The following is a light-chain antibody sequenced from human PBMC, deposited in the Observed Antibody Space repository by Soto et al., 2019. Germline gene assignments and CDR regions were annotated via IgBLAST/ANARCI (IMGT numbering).Light chain of an antibody. CDR3: QQYGTSPWT. CDR2: GAS. Sequence: EIVLTQSPGTLSLSPGERSTLSCRASESVCSGYLGWYQQKPGQAPRLLIYGASTRATGIPARFSGSGSGTDFTLTIGRLEPEDFAVYYCQQYGTSPWTFGQGTKGDIK. V-gene: IGKV3-20*01. J-gene: IGKJ1*01. CDR1: ESVCSGY.